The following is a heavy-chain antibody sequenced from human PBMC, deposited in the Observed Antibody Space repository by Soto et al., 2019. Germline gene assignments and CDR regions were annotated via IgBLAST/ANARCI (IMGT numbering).Heavy chain of an antibody. CDR2: ISAYNGNT. Sequence: QVQLVQSGAEVKKPGASVKVSCKASGYTFTSYGISWVRQAPGQGLEWMGWISAYNGNTNYAQKLQGRVTMTTDTSTSTAYMELRSLRSDDTAVYYCARPQHSNEMATRGGEAFDIWGQGTMVTVSS. D-gene: IGHD5-12*01. CDR1: GYTFTSYG. CDR3: ARPQHSNEMATRGGEAFDI. V-gene: IGHV1-18*01. J-gene: IGHJ3*02.